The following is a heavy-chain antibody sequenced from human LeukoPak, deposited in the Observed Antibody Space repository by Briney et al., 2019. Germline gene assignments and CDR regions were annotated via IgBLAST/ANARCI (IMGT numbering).Heavy chain of an antibody. Sequence: ASVKVSCKASGYTFTAYYIHWVRQAPGQGLEWMGWSNPNSDGTKYAQGFQGRVTMTRDTSISTAYMELSRLRSDDTAVYYCARDSGERGSGSYLIAYWGQGTLVTVSS. CDR1: GYTFTAYY. D-gene: IGHD3-10*01. J-gene: IGHJ4*02. CDR2: SNPNSDGT. V-gene: IGHV1-2*02. CDR3: ARDSGERGSGSYLIAY.